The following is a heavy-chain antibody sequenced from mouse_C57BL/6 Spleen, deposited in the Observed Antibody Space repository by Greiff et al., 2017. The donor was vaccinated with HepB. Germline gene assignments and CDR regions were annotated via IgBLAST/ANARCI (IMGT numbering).Heavy chain of an antibody. CDR2: IDPSDSYT. D-gene: IGHD1-1*01. CDR1: GYTFTSYW. J-gene: IGHJ1*03. V-gene: IGHV1-69*01. Sequence: VKLQQPGAELVMPGASVKLSCKASGYTFTSYWMHWVKQRPGQGLEWIGEIDPSDSYTNYNQKFKGKSTLTVDKSSSTAYMQLSSLTSEDSAVYYCARPPYYGSSYGYFDVWGTGTTVTVSS. CDR3: ARPPYYGSSYGYFDV.